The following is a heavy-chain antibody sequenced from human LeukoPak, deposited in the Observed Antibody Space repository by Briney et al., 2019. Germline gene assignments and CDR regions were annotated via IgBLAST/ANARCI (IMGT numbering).Heavy chain of an antibody. CDR2: IKQDGSEK. CDR3: ARLHPAAIGSVDY. D-gene: IGHD2-2*01. V-gene: IGHV3-7*01. J-gene: IGHJ4*02. CDR1: GFTFSNYW. Sequence: QAGGSLRLSCAASGFTFSNYWMSWVRQAPGKGLEWVATIKQDGSEKYSVDSVKGRFTISRDSARNSLYLQMNSLRAEDTAVYFCARLHPAAIGSVDYWGQGTLVTVSS.